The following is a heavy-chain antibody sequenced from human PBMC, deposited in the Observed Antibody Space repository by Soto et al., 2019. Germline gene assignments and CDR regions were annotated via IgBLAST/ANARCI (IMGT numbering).Heavy chain of an antibody. CDR2: ISYDGSNK. V-gene: IGHV3-30-3*01. CDR3: ARDLIAAAGTLTNWFDP. Sequence: QVQLVESGGGVVQPGRSLRLSCAASGFTFSSYAMHWVRQAPGKGLEWVAVISYDGSNKYYADSVKGRFTISRDNSKNTRYLQMNSRRAEDTAVYYCARDLIAAAGTLTNWFDPWGKGNLVTVSS. D-gene: IGHD6-13*01. J-gene: IGHJ5*02. CDR1: GFTFSSYA.